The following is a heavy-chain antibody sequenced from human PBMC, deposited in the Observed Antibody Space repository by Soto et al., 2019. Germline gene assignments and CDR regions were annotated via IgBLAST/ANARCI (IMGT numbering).Heavy chain of an antibody. CDR2: ISYDGSNK. V-gene: IGHV3-30-3*01. CDR3: ARDRRYCSSTSCYKLYYYYYYGMEV. Sequence: PVGSLRLSCASSVFTFSSYAMHWVRHAPGKWLEWVAVISYDGSNKYYADSVKGRFTISRDNSKNTLYLQMNSLRAEDTAVYYCARDRRYCSSTSCYKLYYYYYYGMEVWGQGTTVTVS. J-gene: IGHJ6*02. CDR1: VFTFSSYA. D-gene: IGHD2-2*02.